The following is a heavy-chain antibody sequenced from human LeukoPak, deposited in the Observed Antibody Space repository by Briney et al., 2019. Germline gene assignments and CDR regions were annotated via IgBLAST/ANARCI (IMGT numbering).Heavy chain of an antibody. J-gene: IGHJ4*02. CDR1: GFTFSSYS. V-gene: IGHV3-21*01. CDR3: ARDAFGYYDSSGLNDY. CDR2: ISSSSSYI. Sequence: GGSLRLSCAASGFTFSSYSMNWVRQAPGKGLEWVSSISSSSSYIYYADSVKGRFTISRDNAKNSLYLQMNSLRAEDTAVYYCARDAFGYYDSSGLNDYWGQGTLVTVSS. D-gene: IGHD3-22*01.